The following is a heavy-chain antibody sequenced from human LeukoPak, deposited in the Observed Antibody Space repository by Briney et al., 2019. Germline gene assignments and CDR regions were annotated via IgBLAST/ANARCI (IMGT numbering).Heavy chain of an antibody. V-gene: IGHV3-7*01. J-gene: IGHJ4*02. Sequence: GGSLRLSCAASGFTFSSYWMSWVRQAPGKGLEWVANIKQDGSEKYYVDSVKGRFTISRDNAKNSLYLQMNSLRAEDTAVYYCARPTTSYSYYYDSTGIDYWGQGTLVTVSS. CDR1: GFTFSSYW. D-gene: IGHD3-22*01. CDR2: IKQDGSEK. CDR3: ARPTTSYSYYYDSTGIDY.